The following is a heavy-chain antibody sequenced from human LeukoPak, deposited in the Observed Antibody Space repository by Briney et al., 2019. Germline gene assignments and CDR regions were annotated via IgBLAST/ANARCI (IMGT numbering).Heavy chain of an antibody. J-gene: IGHJ2*01. D-gene: IGHD2-15*01. Sequence: EASVKVSCKASGGTFSSYAISWVRQAPGQGLEWMGGIIPNTGDTNFAQKFQGRVAMTRDTSLSTAYMDLSRLTSDDTAVYYCARDWPGISLHFDLWGRGTLITVSS. CDR1: GGTFSSYA. CDR3: ARDWPGISLHFDL. V-gene: IGHV1-2*02. CDR2: IIPNTGDT.